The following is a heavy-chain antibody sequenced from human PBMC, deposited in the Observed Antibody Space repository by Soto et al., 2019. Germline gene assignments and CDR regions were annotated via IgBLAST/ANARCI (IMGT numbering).Heavy chain of an antibody. V-gene: IGHV3-23*01. D-gene: IGHD4-17*01. CDR2: ISDTGDTT. CDR3: AKDLTVTTSGWYFDL. J-gene: IGHJ2*01. Sequence: EVQLLQSGGGLVQPGGSLRLSCAASGFTFSTYDMTWVRQAPGKGLEWVSSISDTGDTTYYADSVKGRFTISRDNSKNTLYLQMNSLRAEDTAEYYCAKDLTVTTSGWYFDLWGRGTLVTVSS. CDR1: GFTFSTYD.